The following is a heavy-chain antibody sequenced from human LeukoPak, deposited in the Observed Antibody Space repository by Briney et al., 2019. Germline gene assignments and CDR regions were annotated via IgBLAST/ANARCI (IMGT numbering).Heavy chain of an antibody. CDR2: IGTSSTTI. CDR1: GFTFSSYT. CDR3: ARFAAGGSYYYYMDV. J-gene: IGHJ6*03. V-gene: IGHV3-48*01. Sequence: GGSLRLSCAASGFTFSSYTMNWVRQPPGKGLEWVSNIGTSSTTIYYADSVKGRFTISRDNAKNSLYLQMNSLRADDTAVYYCARFAAGGSYYYYMDVWGKGTTVTASS. D-gene: IGHD6-25*01.